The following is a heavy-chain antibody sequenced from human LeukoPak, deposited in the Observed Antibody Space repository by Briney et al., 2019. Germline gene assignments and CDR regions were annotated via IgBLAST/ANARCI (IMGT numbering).Heavy chain of an antibody. D-gene: IGHD6-6*01. CDR3: ARGSYSSSNYFDY. CDR2: ISSTGSTI. V-gene: IGHV3-48*01. CDR1: GFTFSSYS. J-gene: IGHJ4*02. Sequence: GGSRSLSCAASGFTFSSYSMNWVRQAPGKGLEWVSYISSTGSTIYYADSVRGRFTISRDNAKNSLYLQMNSLRAEDTAVYYCARGSYSSSNYFDYWGQGTLVTVSS.